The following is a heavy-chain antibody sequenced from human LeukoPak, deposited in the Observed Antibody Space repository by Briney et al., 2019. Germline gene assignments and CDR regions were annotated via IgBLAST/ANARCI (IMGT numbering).Heavy chain of an antibody. D-gene: IGHD3-10*01. Sequence: GASAKVSCKASGGTVSSYAISWVRQAPGQGLEWMGGIIPIFGTANYAQKFQGRVTITADESTSTAYMELSSLRSEDTAVYYCAMHYYGSGSYASHGMDVWGQGTTVTVSS. CDR2: IIPIFGTA. J-gene: IGHJ6*02. V-gene: IGHV1-69*01. CDR3: AMHYYGSGSYASHGMDV. CDR1: GGTVSSYA.